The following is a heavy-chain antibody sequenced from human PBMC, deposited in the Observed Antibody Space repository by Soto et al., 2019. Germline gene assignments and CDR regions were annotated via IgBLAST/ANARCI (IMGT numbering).Heavy chain of an antibody. Sequence: EVQLLESGGGLVQPGGSLRLSCAASGFSFSTHAMSWVRQSPGRGLEWVSAITGTGSTTYYADSVKGRFTISRDNSKNTLYMQMKSLRAEDTAVYYCTKGRLKMTTHSFPGNWFDPWGQGTLVIVSS. J-gene: IGHJ5*02. CDR1: GFSFSTHA. V-gene: IGHV3-23*01. CDR3: TKGRLKMTTHSFPGNWFDP. CDR2: ITGTGSTT. D-gene: IGHD4-4*01.